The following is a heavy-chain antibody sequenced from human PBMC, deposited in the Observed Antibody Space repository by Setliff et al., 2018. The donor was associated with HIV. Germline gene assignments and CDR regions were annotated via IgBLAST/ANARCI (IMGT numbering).Heavy chain of an antibody. J-gene: IGHJ4*02. V-gene: IGHV3-72*01. CDR2: IRNKANSYTT. CDR3: ARGHYSSSSG. D-gene: IGHD6-6*01. Sequence: PGGSLRLSCAASGFTFSDHNMDWVRQAPGKGLEWVGRIRNKANSYTTEYAASVKGRFTISRDDSKNSLYLQLNSLRAEDTAVYYCARGHYSSSSGWGQGTLVTVSS. CDR1: GFTFSDHN.